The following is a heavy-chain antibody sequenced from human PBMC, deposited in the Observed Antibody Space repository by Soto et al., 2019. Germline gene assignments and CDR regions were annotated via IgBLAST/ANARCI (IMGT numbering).Heavy chain of an antibody. D-gene: IGHD5-18*01. J-gene: IGHJ6*02. V-gene: IGHV4-4*02. Sequence: SETLSLTCAVSGGSISSSNWWSWVRQPPGKGLEWIGEIYHSGSTNYNPSLRGRVTISVDKSKNQFSLKLSSVTAADTAVYYCARAGGPSGYSYGYYYYGMDVWGQGTTVTVS. CDR2: IYHSGST. CDR3: ARAGGPSGYSYGYYYYGMDV. CDR1: GGSISSSNW.